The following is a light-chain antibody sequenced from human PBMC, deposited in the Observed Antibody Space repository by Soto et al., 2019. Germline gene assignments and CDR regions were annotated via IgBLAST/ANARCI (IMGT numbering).Light chain of an antibody. CDR3: QHYNSYSAA. Sequence: DMHISQSPSTHSRSVGDRVTITCRASQTISSWLAWYQQKPGKAPKLLIYKASTLKSGVPSRFSGSGSGAEFTLTISSLQPDDFATYYCQHYNSYSAAFGRGTKVDSK. J-gene: IGKJ1*01. CDR1: QTISSW. CDR2: KAS. V-gene: IGKV1-5*03.